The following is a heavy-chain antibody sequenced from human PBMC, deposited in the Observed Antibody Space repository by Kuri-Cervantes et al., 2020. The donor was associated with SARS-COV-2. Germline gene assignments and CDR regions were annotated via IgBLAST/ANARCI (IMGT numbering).Heavy chain of an antibody. J-gene: IGHJ4*02. CDR2: INHSGST. CDR1: GGSFSGYY. D-gene: IGHD1-1*01. CDR3: ARGERNFDY. V-gene: IGHV4-34*01. Sequence: GSLRLSCAVYGGSFSGYYWSWIRQPPRKGLEWIGEINHSGSTNYNPSLKSRVTISVDTSKNQFSLKLSSVTAADTAVYYCARGERNFDYWGQGTLVTVSS.